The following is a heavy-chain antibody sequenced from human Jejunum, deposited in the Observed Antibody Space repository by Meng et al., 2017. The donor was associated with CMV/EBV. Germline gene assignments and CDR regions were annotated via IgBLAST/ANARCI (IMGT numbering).Heavy chain of an antibody. D-gene: IGHD2-2*01. V-gene: IGHV2-5*02. J-gene: IGHJ5*02. CDR1: GFSRSTSEVG. Sequence: QITFKESGRTLVKPTQTLTLTCTFSGFSRSTSEVGVGWIRQPPGKALEWLAVIYWDDDKRYSPSLKSRLTITKDTSKNQVVLTLTNMDPVDTATYYCALFTRSWFDPWGQGTLVTVSS. CDR3: ALFTRSWFDP. CDR2: IYWDDDK.